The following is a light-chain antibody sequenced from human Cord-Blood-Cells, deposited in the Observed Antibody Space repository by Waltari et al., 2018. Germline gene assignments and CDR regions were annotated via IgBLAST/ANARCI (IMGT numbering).Light chain of an antibody. J-gene: IGKJ1*01. CDR3: QQSYSTLVA. Sequence: DIQMTQSPSSLSASVGDRVTITCRASQSISSYLNWYQQKPGQAPKLLIYAASSLQSGVPSRFCGSGSVTEFTLTISSLQPEDFATYDCQQSYSTLVAFGQGTKVEIK. CDR2: AAS. V-gene: IGKV1-39*01. CDR1: QSISSY.